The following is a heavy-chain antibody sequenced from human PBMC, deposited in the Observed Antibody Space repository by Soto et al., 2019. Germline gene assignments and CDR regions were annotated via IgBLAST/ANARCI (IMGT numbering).Heavy chain of an antibody. Sequence: QVQVVQSGAEVKKPGSSVKVSCKVSGGIFTNNAISWVRQAPGQGLEWLGGVIPLFDTAYYAQIFRGRLRISAHGATTTAYMELRGLTSADPAVYLCATGGHNDGYNFYHGMDVWGQGTTVTVS. CDR3: ATGGHNDGYNFYHGMDV. J-gene: IGHJ6*02. V-gene: IGHV1-69*01. CDR2: VIPLFDTA. CDR1: GGIFTNNA. D-gene: IGHD3-16*01.